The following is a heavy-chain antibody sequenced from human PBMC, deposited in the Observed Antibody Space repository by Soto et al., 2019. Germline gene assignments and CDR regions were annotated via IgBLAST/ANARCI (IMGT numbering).Heavy chain of an antibody. D-gene: IGHD3-3*01. CDR3: AKVQFFYFDF. CDR1: GFTYSRYP. J-gene: IGHJ4*02. CDR2: ISGSAGNT. V-gene: IGHV3-23*01. Sequence: GGSLRLSCAASGFTYSRYPMSWVRQAPGKGLEWVSTISGSAGNTYYADSVKGRFTISRDNSNNTLYLQMNSLRAEDTALYYCAKVQFFYFDFWSQGTRVTVSS.